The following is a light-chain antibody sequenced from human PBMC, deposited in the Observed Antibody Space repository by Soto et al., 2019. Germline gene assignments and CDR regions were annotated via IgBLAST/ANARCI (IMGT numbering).Light chain of an antibody. CDR1: QSVSSN. CDR2: GAS. Sequence: EIELTQSPGTLSLSPGERATLSCRASQSVSSNYLAWYQQKPGQAPRLLIYGASTRATGIPARFSGSGSGTEFTLTISSLQSEDFAVYYCQQYNNWPRTFGQGTKVDI. V-gene: IGKV3-15*01. J-gene: IGKJ1*01. CDR3: QQYNNWPRT.